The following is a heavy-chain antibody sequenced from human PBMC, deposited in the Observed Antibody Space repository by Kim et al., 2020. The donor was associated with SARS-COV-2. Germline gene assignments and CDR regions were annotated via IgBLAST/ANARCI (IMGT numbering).Heavy chain of an antibody. CDR3: VKGGWFGLS. Sequence: GGSLRLSCAASGFTFSSSWMTWVRQAPGKGLEWVANIRHDESEKNYVDSSKGRFSISRDNAKNSLYLRMNSLRAEDTAVYYWVKGGWFGLSWGQGILVTVSS. CDR1: GFTFSSSW. J-gene: IGHJ5*02. D-gene: IGHD3-10*01. V-gene: IGHV3-7*01. CDR2: IRHDESEK.